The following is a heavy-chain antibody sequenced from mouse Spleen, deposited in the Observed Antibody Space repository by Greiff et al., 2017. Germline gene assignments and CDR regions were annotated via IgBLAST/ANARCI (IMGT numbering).Heavy chain of an antibody. Sequence: QVQLQQPGAELVRPGSSVKLSCKASGYTFTSYWMDWVKQRPGQGLEWIGNIYPSDSETHYNQKFKDKATLTVDKSSSTAYMQLSSLTSEDSAVYYCAREGNWDGAMDYWGQGTSVTVSS. CDR1: GYTFTSYW. CDR2: IYPSDSET. CDR3: AREGNWDGAMDY. V-gene: IGHV1-61*01. J-gene: IGHJ4*01. D-gene: IGHD4-1*01.